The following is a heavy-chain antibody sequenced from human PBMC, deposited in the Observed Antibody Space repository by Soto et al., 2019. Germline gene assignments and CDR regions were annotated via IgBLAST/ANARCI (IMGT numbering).Heavy chain of an antibody. D-gene: IGHD2-15*01. CDR3: AIYLRCCSGGRCYSSFEY. CDR1: GFTFSTYV. J-gene: IGHJ4*02. Sequence: QVQLVESGGGVVQPGRSLRLSCAASGFTFSTYVMHSVRQAPGKGPEWVAVIWDARSIEEYGDSVRGRFTSSRDNSKNLLYLQINSLRAEDTAVYYCAIYLRCCSGGRCYSSFEYCGQGTLVSVSS. V-gene: IGHV3-33*01. CDR2: IWDARSIE.